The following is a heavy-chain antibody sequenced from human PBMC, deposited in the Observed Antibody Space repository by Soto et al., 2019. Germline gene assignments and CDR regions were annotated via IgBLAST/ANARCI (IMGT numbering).Heavy chain of an antibody. D-gene: IGHD1-26*01. Sequence: EVQFEESGGDLVQPGGSLRLSCAASGFTVSCYWMHWVRQAPGKGLVWVSRINTDGGTTTYAESVKGRFTISRDNARNTVYLQMNSLSPEDTALYYCVRVGSGSYSWRDPWGQGTLVTVSS. J-gene: IGHJ5*02. CDR2: INTDGGTT. V-gene: IGHV3-74*01. CDR3: VRVGSGSYSWRDP. CDR1: GFTVSCYW.